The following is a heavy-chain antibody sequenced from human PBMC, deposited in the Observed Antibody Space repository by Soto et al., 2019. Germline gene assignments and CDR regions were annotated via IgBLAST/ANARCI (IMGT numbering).Heavy chain of an antibody. D-gene: IGHD5-18*01. J-gene: IGHJ4*02. CDR1: GFTFSSYA. Sequence: PGGSLRLSCAASGFTFSSYAMSWVRQAPGKGLEWVSAISGSGGSTYYADSVKGRFTISRDNSKNTLYLQMNSLRAEDTAVYYCAKRRGYLLGSYYFDYWGQGTLVTVSS. V-gene: IGHV3-23*01. CDR3: AKRRGYLLGSYYFDY. CDR2: ISGSGGST.